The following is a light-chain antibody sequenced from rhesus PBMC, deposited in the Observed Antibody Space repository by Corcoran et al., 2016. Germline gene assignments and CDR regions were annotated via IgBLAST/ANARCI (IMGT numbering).Light chain of an antibody. CDR2: GAS. Sequence: ETVVTQSPATLSLSPGERATLSCRASQSVGSYLAWYQQKPGQAPRLLIYGASSRATGIPDRFSGSGSGTVFTLTISSLEPEDVGVYYCQQSSNLSRTFGQGTKVEI. J-gene: IGKJ1*01. CDR1: QSVGSY. V-gene: IGKV3-24*04. CDR3: QQSSNLSRT.